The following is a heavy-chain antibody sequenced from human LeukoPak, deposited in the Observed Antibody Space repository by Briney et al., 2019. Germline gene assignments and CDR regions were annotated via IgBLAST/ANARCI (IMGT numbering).Heavy chain of an antibody. Sequence: SETLSLTCTVSGGSISSSSYYWGWIRQPPGKGLEWIGSIYYSGSTYYNPSLKSRITMSVDTSKNQFPLKLSSVTAADTAVYYCAREGGQERYFDCWGQGTLVTVSS. CDR1: GGSISSSSYY. V-gene: IGHV4-39*06. CDR2: IYYSGST. CDR3: AREGGQERYFDC. J-gene: IGHJ4*02.